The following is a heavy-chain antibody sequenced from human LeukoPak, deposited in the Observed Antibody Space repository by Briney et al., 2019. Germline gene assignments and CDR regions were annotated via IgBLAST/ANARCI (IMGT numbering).Heavy chain of an antibody. CDR2: INHSGST. CDR3: ARDRKYYYDSSGYYIDY. D-gene: IGHD3-22*01. CDR1: GGSFCGYY. Sequence: PSETLSLTXAVYGGSFCGYYWSWIRQAPGKGLEWIGEINHSGSTNYNPSLKSRVTISVDTSKNQFSLKLSSVTAADTAVYYCARDRKYYYDSSGYYIDYWGQGTLVTVSS. V-gene: IGHV4-34*01. J-gene: IGHJ4*02.